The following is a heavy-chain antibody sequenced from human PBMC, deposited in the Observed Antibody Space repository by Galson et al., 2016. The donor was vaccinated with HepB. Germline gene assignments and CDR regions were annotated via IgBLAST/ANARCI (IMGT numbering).Heavy chain of an antibody. D-gene: IGHD3/OR15-3a*01. J-gene: IGHJ6*02. Sequence: LRLSCAASGFDLRGYAMTWFRQAPGKGLEWVSSIGGSDGDTFYRESVKGRFTISRDNSKKTLFLQMSSLRVEDTGAYYCANLSWTDGHSYYGVDVWGQGTTVTVSS. V-gene: IGHV3-23*01. CDR3: ANLSWTDGHSYYGVDV. CDR1: GFDLRGYA. CDR2: IGGSDGDT.